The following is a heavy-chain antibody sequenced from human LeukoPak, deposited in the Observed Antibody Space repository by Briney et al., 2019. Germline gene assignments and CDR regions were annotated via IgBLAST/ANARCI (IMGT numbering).Heavy chain of an antibody. J-gene: IGHJ4*02. CDR3: ATVPSNYYDISGYYYRDY. CDR2: FDPEDGET. V-gene: IGHV1-24*01. Sequence: GASVKVSCKVSGYTLTELSMHWVRQAPGKGLEWMGGFDPEDGETIYAQKFQGRVTMTEDTSTDTAYMELSSLRSEDTAVYYCATVPSNYYDISGYYYRDYWGQGTLVTVSS. D-gene: IGHD3-22*01. CDR1: GYTLTELS.